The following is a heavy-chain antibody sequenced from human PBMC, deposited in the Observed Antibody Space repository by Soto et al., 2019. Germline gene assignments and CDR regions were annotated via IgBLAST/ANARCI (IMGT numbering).Heavy chain of an antibody. D-gene: IGHD6-19*01. CDR3: AKPGYLEQWLVRGYFDY. Sequence: PGGSLRLSCAASGCTFSSYAMSWVRPAPGKGLEWVSAISSSGGTTHYADSVKGRFIISRDNSKNTLYLQMNSLRAEDTAVYYCAKPGYLEQWLVRGYFDYWGPGTMVTVSS. CDR1: GCTFSSYA. CDR2: ISSSGGTT. V-gene: IGHV3-23*01. J-gene: IGHJ4*02.